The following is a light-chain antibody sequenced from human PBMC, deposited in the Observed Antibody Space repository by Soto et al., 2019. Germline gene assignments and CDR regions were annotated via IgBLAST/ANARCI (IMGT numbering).Light chain of an antibody. CDR2: TNN. CDR1: SSNIGSNT. CDR3: PARDDRLSNWL. Sequence: QSVLTQPPSASGTPGQRVTISCSGSSSNIGSNTVNWYQHLPGTTPRLIIYTNNQRPSGDHDRISGSTSGTAAAQAISGPRPDDLAEYDVPARDDRLSNWLFGGGIKLTV. V-gene: IGLV1-44*01. J-gene: IGLJ3*02.